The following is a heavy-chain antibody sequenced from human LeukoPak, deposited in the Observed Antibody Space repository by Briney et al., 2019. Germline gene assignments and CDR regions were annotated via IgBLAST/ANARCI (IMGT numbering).Heavy chain of an antibody. CDR1: GGSISSYY. J-gene: IGHJ4*02. D-gene: IGHD6-19*01. V-gene: IGHV4-59*01. Sequence: PSETLSLTCTVSGGSISSYYWSWIRQPPGKGLEWIGYIYYSGSTNYNPSLKSRVTISVDTSKNQFSLKLSSVTAADTAIYYCARAVGSGWSYFDYWGQGTLVTVSS. CDR3: ARAVGSGWSYFDY. CDR2: IYYSGST.